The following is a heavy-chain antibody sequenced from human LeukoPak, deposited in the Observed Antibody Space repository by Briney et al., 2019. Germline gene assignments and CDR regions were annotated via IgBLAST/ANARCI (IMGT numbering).Heavy chain of an antibody. CDR1: GYSISSSNW. J-gene: IGHJ5*02. CDR2: IYYSGSI. D-gene: IGHD3-3*01. Sequence: PSETLCLTCAVSGYSISSSNWWGWIRQPPGKGLEWIGYIYYSGSIYYNPSLKSRVAMSVDTSKNQFSLKLSSVTAVDTAVYYCARAVGADFWSGTNWFDPWGQGTLVTVSS. V-gene: IGHV4-28*05. CDR3: ARAVGADFWSGTNWFDP.